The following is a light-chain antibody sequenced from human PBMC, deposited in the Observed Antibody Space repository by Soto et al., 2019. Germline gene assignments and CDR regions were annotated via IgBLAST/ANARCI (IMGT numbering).Light chain of an antibody. CDR2: GNN. CDR3: QSYDSSLSGYV. V-gene: IGLV1-40*01. Sequence: QSVLTQPPSVSGAPGQRVTISCTGSSANIGAAYNVDWYQQLPGTAPKLLIYGNNNRPSGAPARFSGSKSGTSASLAIAGLQAEDEGDYYCQSYDSSLSGYVFGTGTKATVL. J-gene: IGLJ1*01. CDR1: SANIGAAYN.